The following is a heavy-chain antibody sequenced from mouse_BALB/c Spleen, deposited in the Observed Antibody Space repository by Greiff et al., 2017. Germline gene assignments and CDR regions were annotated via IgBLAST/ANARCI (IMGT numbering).Heavy chain of an antibody. Sequence: QVQLQQFGAELVKPGASVKLSCKASGYTFTSYYMYWVKQRPGQGLEWIGEINPSNGGTNFNEKFKSKATLTVDKSSSTAYMQLSSLTSEDSAVYYCTRYDGYGVWFAYWGQGTLVTVSA. CDR3: TRYDGYGVWFAY. CDR2: INPSNGGT. CDR1: GYTFTSYY. J-gene: IGHJ3*01. D-gene: IGHD2-3*01. V-gene: IGHV1S81*02.